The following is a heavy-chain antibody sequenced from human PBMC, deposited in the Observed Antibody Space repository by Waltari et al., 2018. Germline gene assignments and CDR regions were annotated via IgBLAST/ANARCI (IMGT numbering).Heavy chain of an antibody. V-gene: IGHV1-8*01. D-gene: IGHD3-10*01. J-gene: IGHJ4*02. CDR2: MNPNSGKT. CDR1: GYTFANYD. Sequence: QVQLVQSGAEVKKPGASVKVSCKASGYTFANYDINWVRQATGQGLEWMGLMNPNSGKTGFAQKFQGRVTMTRDPSISTAYMELSSLRSEDTAVYYCARVYGSVDYWGQGTLVTVSS. CDR3: ARVYGSVDY.